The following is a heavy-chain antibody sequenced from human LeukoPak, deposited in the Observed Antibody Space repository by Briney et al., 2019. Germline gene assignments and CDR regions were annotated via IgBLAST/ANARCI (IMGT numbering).Heavy chain of an antibody. CDR3: AKDWYSYSYRIPEW. CDR2: ISYGGINK. CDR1: GFTFSSYG. J-gene: IGHJ4*02. D-gene: IGHD5-18*01. V-gene: IGHV3-30*18. Sequence: GGSLRLSCAASGFTFSSYGMHWVRQAPGKGLEWVAVISYGGINKFYVDSVKGRFTISENTLYLQMNSLRTEDTAVYYCAKDWYSYSYRIPEWWGQGTLVTVSS.